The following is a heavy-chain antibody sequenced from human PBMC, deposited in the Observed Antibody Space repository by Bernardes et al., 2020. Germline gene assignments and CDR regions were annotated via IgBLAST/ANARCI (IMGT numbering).Heavy chain of an antibody. Sequence: ASVKVSCKASGYTFTSYGISWVRQAPGQGLEWMGWISAYNGNTNYAQKLQGRVTMTTETSTTTAYMELRSLRSDDTAVYYCARGYSVSRRYGSGSYYNVWGQGTLVTVSS. CDR1: GYTFTSYG. CDR3: ARGYSVSRRYGSGSYYNV. V-gene: IGHV1-18*01. D-gene: IGHD3-10*01. J-gene: IGHJ4*02. CDR2: ISAYNGNT.